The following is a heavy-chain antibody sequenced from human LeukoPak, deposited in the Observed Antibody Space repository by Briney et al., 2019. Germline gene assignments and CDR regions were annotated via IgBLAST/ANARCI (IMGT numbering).Heavy chain of an antibody. Sequence: GGSLRLSCTASGFTFRTYAMSWVRQAPGKGLEWVSAITDSGGNTYYAAPVKGRFTISRDNSKNTLYLQMNSLRAEDTAAYYCARAGPCTNGICYTADFDYWGQGTLVTVSS. CDR1: GFTFRTYA. J-gene: IGHJ4*02. CDR3: ARAGPCTNGICYTADFDY. V-gene: IGHV3-23*01. D-gene: IGHD2-8*01. CDR2: ITDSGGNT.